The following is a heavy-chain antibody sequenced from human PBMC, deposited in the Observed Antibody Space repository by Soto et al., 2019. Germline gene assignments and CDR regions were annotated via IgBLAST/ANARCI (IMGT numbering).Heavy chain of an antibody. D-gene: IGHD2-2*01. V-gene: IGHV3-21*02. CDR2: ISRSGDYI. J-gene: IGHJ4*02. CDR3: GREAYAD. Sequence: EVQLVESGGGLVKPGGSLRLSCTVSGFIFSSYTMSWVRQAPGKGLEWVSSISRSGDYIPYADSVKGRFTMSRDNAKNSVYLQLSSLRAEDSAVYYCGREAYADWGQGTLVTVSS. CDR1: GFIFSSYT.